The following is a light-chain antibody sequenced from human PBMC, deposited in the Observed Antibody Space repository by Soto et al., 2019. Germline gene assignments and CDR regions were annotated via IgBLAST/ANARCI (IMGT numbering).Light chain of an antibody. CDR1: QSVLYSPNNKNY. CDR3: QQYHSAPQT. V-gene: IGKV4-1*01. CDR2: WAS. Sequence: IVMTQSPDSLAVSLGETATINCKSSQSVLYSPNNKNYVAWYQQKPGQPTKLLVYWASTRESGVPDRFSGSGSGTDFTLTISSLQAEDVAVYYCQQYHSAPQTFGQGTRVEIK. J-gene: IGKJ1*01.